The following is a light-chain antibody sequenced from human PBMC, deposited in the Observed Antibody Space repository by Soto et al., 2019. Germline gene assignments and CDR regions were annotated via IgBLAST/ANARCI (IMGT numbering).Light chain of an antibody. CDR1: SSDVGGYNY. V-gene: IGLV2-14*01. CDR2: DVS. Sequence: QSALTQPASVSGSPGQSITVSCTGTSSDVGGYNYVSWYQQHPGKAPKLMIYDVSDRPSGVSNRFSGSKSGNTASLTISGLQAEDEAYYYCSSYASSNTHVFGGGTKLTVL. CDR3: SSYASSNTHV. J-gene: IGLJ2*01.